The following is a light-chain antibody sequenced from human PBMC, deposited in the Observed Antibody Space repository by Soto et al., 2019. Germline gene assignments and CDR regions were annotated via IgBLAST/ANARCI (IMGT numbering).Light chain of an antibody. CDR3: CSYAAGSTSYV. V-gene: IGLV2-23*01. CDR1: SSDVGSYNL. CDR2: EGS. J-gene: IGLJ1*01. Sequence: QSVLTQPASVSGSPGQSITISCTGTSSDVGSYNLVSWYQQDPGKAPKLVIYEGSKRPSGVSIRFSGSKSGNTASLTISGLQAEDEADYYCCSYAAGSTSYVFGTGNKVTVL.